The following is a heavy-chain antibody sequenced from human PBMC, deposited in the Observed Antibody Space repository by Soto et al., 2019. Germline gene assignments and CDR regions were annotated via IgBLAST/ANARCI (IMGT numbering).Heavy chain of an antibody. CDR2: INHSGST. J-gene: IGHJ4*02. V-gene: IGHV4-34*01. Sequence: SDTLSLTCAVYGGSFSGYYWSWIRQPPGKGLEWIGEINHSGSTNYNPSLKSRVTISVDTSKNQFSLKLSSVTAADTAVYYCARERTSRNYDYIWGSYRYLVDYFEYWGQGTLVTVSS. CDR3: ARERTSRNYDYIWGSYRYLVDYFEY. D-gene: IGHD3-16*02. CDR1: GGSFSGYY.